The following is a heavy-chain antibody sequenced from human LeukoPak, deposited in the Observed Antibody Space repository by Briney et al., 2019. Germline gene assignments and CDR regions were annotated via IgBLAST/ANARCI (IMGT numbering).Heavy chain of an antibody. CDR2: IYYSGST. Sequence: SETLSLTCTVSGGSISSYCWSWIRQPPGKGLEWIGYIYYSGSTNYNPSLKSRVIISVDTSKNQFSLKLSSVTAADTAVYYCARVGIAAAGLDYWGQGTLVTVSS. J-gene: IGHJ4*02. V-gene: IGHV4-59*01. D-gene: IGHD6-13*01. CDR3: ARVGIAAAGLDY. CDR1: GGSISSYC.